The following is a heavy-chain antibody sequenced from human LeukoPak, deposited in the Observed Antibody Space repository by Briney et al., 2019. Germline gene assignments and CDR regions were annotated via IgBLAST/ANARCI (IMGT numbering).Heavy chain of an antibody. V-gene: IGHV1-18*01. CDR1: GYTFSIYG. J-gene: IGHJ5*02. D-gene: IGHD6-6*01. CDR2: ISAYNGNT. Sequence: ASVKVSCKASGYTFSIYGISWVRQAPGQGLEWMGWISAYNGNTNYAQRFQGRITMTTDTSTSTAYMELRSLRSDDTAVYYCARDQGDEYISSRFDPWGQGTLVTVSS. CDR3: ARDQGDEYISSRFDP.